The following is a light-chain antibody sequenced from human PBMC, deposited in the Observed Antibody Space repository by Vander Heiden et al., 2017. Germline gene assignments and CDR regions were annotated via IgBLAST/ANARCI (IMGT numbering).Light chain of an antibody. J-gene: IGKJ4*01. CDR3: MQALQPLT. V-gene: IGKV2-28*01. CDR1: QSLLHSNGYNY. Sequence: DIVMTQSTLSLPVTPGEQASISCRSSQSLLHSNGYNYLDWYLQKPGQSPQLLIYLGSNRASGVPDRFSGSGSGTDFTLKISRVEAEDVGVYYCMQALQPLTFGGVTKVEIK. CDR2: LGS.